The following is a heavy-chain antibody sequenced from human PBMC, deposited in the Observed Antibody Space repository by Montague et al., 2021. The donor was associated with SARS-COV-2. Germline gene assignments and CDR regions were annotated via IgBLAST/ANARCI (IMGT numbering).Heavy chain of an antibody. J-gene: IGHJ3*02. D-gene: IGHD1-26*01. CDR3: ARALGGSYYNAFDI. CDR2: ISCDGRNK. V-gene: IGHV3-30*04. Sequence: SLRLSCEASGFTFSSYAMHWVRQAPCKGLEWVALISCDGRNKYYXDSXHGRFTISRDNSKNTLYLQMNSLRAEDTAVYYCARALGGSYYNAFDIWGQGTMVTVSS. CDR1: GFTFSSYA.